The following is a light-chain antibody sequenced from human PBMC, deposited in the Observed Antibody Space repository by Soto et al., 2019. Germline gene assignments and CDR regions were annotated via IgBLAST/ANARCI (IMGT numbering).Light chain of an antibody. CDR2: RAS. Sequence: DIQMTQSPSTLSASVGDRVTITCRASQTISGWLAWYQHKPGKAPKVLIYRASSLESGVPSRFSGSGSGAEFTLTMSSLQPDDFATYYCQQYNSYSKTFGQGTKVEI. CDR3: QQYNSYSKT. CDR1: QTISGW. J-gene: IGKJ1*01. V-gene: IGKV1-5*03.